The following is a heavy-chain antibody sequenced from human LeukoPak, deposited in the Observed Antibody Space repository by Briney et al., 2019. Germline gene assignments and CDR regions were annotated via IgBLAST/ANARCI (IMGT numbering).Heavy chain of an antibody. Sequence: PGRSLRLSCAASGFTFSSYGMHWVRQAPGKGLEWVAVISYDGSNKYYADSVKGRFTVSRDNSKNTLYLQMNSLRAEDTAVYYCAKVRISSGWSDYWGQGTLVTVSS. CDR3: AKVRISSGWSDY. D-gene: IGHD6-19*01. V-gene: IGHV3-30*18. CDR1: GFTFSSYG. J-gene: IGHJ4*02. CDR2: ISYDGSNK.